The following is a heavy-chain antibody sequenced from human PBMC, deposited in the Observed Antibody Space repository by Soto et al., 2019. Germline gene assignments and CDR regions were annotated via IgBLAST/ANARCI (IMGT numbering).Heavy chain of an antibody. CDR1: GGSISSDGSY. V-gene: IGHV4-31*03. CDR2: LFYSGST. J-gene: IGHJ5*02. CDR3: AGGLAAAGLFGFGP. Sequence: SETLSLTCTVSGGSISSDGSYWSWIRQHPGKGLEWIGCLFYSGSTYYNPSLKSRVTISVDTSKNQFSLKLSSVTAADTAVYYCAGGLAAAGLFGFGPWGQGTLVTVSS. D-gene: IGHD6-13*01.